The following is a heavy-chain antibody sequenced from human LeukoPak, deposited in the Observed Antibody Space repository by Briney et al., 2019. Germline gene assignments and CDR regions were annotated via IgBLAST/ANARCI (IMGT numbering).Heavy chain of an antibody. V-gene: IGHV3-23*01. CDR2: ISDSGGST. CDR3: AKDRYNDYEGGWFDP. D-gene: IGHD5-12*01. CDR1: GFIFSSYA. Sequence: GGSLRLSCAACGFIFSSYAMSWVRQAPGKGLEWVSAISDSGGSTYYADSVRGRFTVSRDNSKNTLYLQMNSLRAEDTAVYYCAKDRYNDYEGGWFDPWGQGTLVTVSS. J-gene: IGHJ5*02.